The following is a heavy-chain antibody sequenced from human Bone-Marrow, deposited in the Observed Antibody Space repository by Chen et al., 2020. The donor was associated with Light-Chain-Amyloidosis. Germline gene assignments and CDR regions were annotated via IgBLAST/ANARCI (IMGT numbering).Heavy chain of an antibody. V-gene: IGHV4-59*01. CDR2: IFYSGST. CDR3: ARVQTVTALNY. D-gene: IGHD2-21*02. J-gene: IGHJ4*02. Sequence: QVQLQESGPGLVKPSETLYLTCPVSETSIDAAYWAWIRQPPGKGLEWIGYIFYSGSTTYNPSLNSRVTMSVDTSTNQFSLKLTSLTTADTAVYYCARVQTVTALNYWGQGTMVTVSS. CDR1: ETSIDAAY.